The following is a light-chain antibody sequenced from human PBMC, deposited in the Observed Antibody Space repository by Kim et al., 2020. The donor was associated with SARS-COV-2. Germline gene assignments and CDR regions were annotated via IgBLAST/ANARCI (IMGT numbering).Light chain of an antibody. J-gene: IGKJ1*01. CDR3: QNYNSAPWT. V-gene: IGKV1-27*01. CDR1: QGIRNY. CDR2: ATS. Sequence: ASVGDRVTITCRASQGIRNYLAWFQQKPGKAPNLLIYATSTLQSGVPSRFSGSGSGTDFTLTINSLQPEDVATYYCQNYNSAPWTFGQGTKVDIK.